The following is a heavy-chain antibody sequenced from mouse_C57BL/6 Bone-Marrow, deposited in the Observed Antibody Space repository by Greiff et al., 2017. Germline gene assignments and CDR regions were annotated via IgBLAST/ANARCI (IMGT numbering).Heavy chain of an antibody. Sequence: QVQLQQSGAELARPGASVKLSCKASGYTFTSYGISWVKQRTGQGLEWIGEIYPRSGNPYYNEKFKGKATLTADKSSSTAYMELRSLTSEDSAVYFCARSGPPWYFDVWGTGTTVTVSS. CDR2: IYPRSGNP. CDR1: GYTFTSYG. D-gene: IGHD3-1*01. J-gene: IGHJ1*03. CDR3: ARSGPPWYFDV. V-gene: IGHV1-81*01.